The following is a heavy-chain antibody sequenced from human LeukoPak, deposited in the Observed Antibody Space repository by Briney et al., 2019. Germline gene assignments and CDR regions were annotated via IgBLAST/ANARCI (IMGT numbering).Heavy chain of an antibody. CDR2: ISYDGSNK. V-gene: IGHV3-30*04. Sequence: PGGSLRLSCAASGFTFSSYAMHWVRQAPGKGLEWVAVISYDGSNKYYADSVKGRFTISRDNSKNTLYLQMNSLRAGDTAVYYCARKAPSVLRDLIVGGLDYWGQGTLVTVSS. J-gene: IGHJ4*02. D-gene: IGHD3-22*01. CDR1: GFTFSSYA. CDR3: ARKAPSVLRDLIVGGLDY.